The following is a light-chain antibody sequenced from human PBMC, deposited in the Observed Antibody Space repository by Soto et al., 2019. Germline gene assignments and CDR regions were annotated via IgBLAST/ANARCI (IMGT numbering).Light chain of an antibody. CDR1: QSVLYSSNNKNY. CDR3: QQHYSVPFT. V-gene: IGKV4-1*01. Sequence: DIVMTQSPDSLAVSLGERATINCKSSQSVLYSSNNKNYLAWYQQKPGQPPKLVIYWASTRESGVPDRFSGSGSGPDFTLTISSLQAEDVAVYYFQQHYSVPFTFGPGTKVDL. CDR2: WAS. J-gene: IGKJ3*01.